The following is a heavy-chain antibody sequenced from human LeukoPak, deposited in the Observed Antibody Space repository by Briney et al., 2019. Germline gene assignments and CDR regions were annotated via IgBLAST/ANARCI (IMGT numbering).Heavy chain of an antibody. Sequence: GGSLRLSCAASGFTFSSYGMHWVRQAPGKGLEWMAFIRYDGSNKYYADSVKGRFTISRDNSRNTLYLQMNSLRAEDTAVYYCAKELGYCSSTSCYTAFDIWGQGTMVTVSS. CDR3: AKELGYCSSTSCYTAFDI. J-gene: IGHJ3*02. CDR1: GFTFSSYG. D-gene: IGHD2-2*02. V-gene: IGHV3-30*02. CDR2: IRYDGSNK.